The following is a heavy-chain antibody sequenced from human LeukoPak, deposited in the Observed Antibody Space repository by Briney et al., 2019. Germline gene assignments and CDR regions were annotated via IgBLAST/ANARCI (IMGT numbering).Heavy chain of an antibody. CDR1: GYSFTTYP. V-gene: IGHV1-18*01. CDR2: ISAYNGNT. J-gene: IGHJ3*02. D-gene: IGHD6-19*01. CDR3: ARDFSVSGWYGDAFDI. Sequence: ASVKVSCKASGYSFTTYPMNWLRQAPGQGLEWMGWISAYNGNTNYAQKLQGRVTMTTDTSTSTAYMELRSLRSDDTAVYYCARDFSVSGWYGDAFDIWGQGTMVTVSS.